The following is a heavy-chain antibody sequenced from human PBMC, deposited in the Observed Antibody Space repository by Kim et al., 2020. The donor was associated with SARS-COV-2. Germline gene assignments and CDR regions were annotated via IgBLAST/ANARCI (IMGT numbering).Heavy chain of an antibody. V-gene: IGHV4-4*09. CDR3: ARIGGGDAFDV. D-gene: IGHD3-16*01. J-gene: IGHJ3*01. Sequence: TNYTPTRKRRVTIAVDTSKNQYSLKLSSVTAADTDVYYCARIGGGDAFDVWGQGTMVTVSS. CDR2: T.